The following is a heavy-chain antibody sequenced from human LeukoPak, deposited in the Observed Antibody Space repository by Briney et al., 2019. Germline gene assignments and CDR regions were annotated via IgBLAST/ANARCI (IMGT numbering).Heavy chain of an antibody. CDR3: ALWTGTPLDY. CDR1: VFTFSGYC. CDR2: INNDGSNT. J-gene: IGHJ4*02. V-gene: IGHV3-74*01. Sequence: GGSLRLSCAASVFTFSGYCMHWVRQAPGKGLVWVSRINNDGSNTNYADSVKGRFTISRDNAENTLYLQMTSLRAEDTAVYYCALWTGTPLDYWGQGTLVTVSS. D-gene: IGHD1-1*01.